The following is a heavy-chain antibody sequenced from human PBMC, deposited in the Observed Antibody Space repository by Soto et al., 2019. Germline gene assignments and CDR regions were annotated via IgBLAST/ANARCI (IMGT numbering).Heavy chain of an antibody. CDR3: ARDPLAIPYSAYGMDV. V-gene: IGHV3-66*01. D-gene: IGHD2-2*02. J-gene: IGHJ6*02. Sequence: EVQLVESGGGLVQPGGSLRLSCVASGFTVSRNYMSWVRQAPGKGLEWVSGIYSDGTTDYADSVKGRFTISRDNSKNTLYLQVNSLRAEDTAVYYCARDPLAIPYSAYGMDVWGQGATVTVSS. CDR2: IYSDGTT. CDR1: GFTVSRNY.